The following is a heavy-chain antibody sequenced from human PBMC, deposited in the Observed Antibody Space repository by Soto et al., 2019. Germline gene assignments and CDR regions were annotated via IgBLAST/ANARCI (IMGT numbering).Heavy chain of an antibody. D-gene: IGHD3-3*01. CDR2: MNPNSGNT. J-gene: IGHJ6*02. V-gene: IGHV1-8*01. CDR1: GYTFTSYD. CDR3: ARNLIYDFWSGYYTGVFNYGMDV. Sequence: ASVKVSCKASGYTFTSYDINWVRQATGQGLEWMGWMNPNSGNTGYAQKFKGRVTMTRNTSISTTYMELSNLRSEDTAVYYCARNLIYDFWSGYYTGVFNYGMDVWG.